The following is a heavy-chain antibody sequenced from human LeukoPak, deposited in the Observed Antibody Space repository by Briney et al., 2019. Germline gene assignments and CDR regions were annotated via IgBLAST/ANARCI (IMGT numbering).Heavy chain of an antibody. Sequence: PGGSLRLSCAASGFTFSNAWMNWARQAPGKGLEWVGRIKSKTDGGTTDYAALVKGRFTISRDDSKNTLYLQMNSLKTEDTAVYYCTTDGPVWNYSTDYYGMDVWGQGTTVTVSS. CDR1: GFTFSNAW. J-gene: IGHJ6*02. CDR2: IKSKTDGGTT. CDR3: TTDGPVWNYSTDYYGMDV. D-gene: IGHD1-7*01. V-gene: IGHV3-15*07.